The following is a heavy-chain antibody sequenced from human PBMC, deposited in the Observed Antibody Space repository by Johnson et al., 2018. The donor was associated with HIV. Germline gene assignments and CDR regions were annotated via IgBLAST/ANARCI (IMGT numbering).Heavy chain of an antibody. CDR2: ISNDGSNK. J-gene: IGHJ3*02. V-gene: IGHV3-30*18. D-gene: IGHD2-15*01. Sequence: QVQLVESGGGVVQPGRSLRLSCAGSGFTFSSDGMHWVGQAPGKGLEWVALISNDGSNKYYADSVKGRFTISRDNSKYTLYVQMNSLRGEDTAVYYCAKGQVVVAATSAFDIWGQGTMVTVSS. CDR3: AKGQVVVAATSAFDI. CDR1: GFTFSSDG.